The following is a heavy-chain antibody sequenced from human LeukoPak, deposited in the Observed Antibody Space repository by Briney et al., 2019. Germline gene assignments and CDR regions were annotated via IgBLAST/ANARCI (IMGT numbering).Heavy chain of an antibody. Sequence: GGSLRLSCVASGFTFSNYWVLWVRQAPGKGLMWVSLISTDGKSTRYAESVKGRFTISRDNAKNALYLQMDILRVEDTALYFCVRDYQFIQEVWGQGTTVTVSS. CDR1: GFTFSNYW. D-gene: IGHD2-2*01. CDR2: ISTDGKST. V-gene: IGHV3-74*01. CDR3: VRDYQFIQEV. J-gene: IGHJ6*02.